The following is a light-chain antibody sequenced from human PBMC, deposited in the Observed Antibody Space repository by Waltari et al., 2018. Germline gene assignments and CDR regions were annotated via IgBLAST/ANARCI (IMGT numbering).Light chain of an antibody. J-gene: IGLJ2*01. CDR2: EDN. CDR3: YSTDRTGKQRV. V-gene: IGLV3-10*01. Sequence: SYELTQPPSVSVSPGQTARITCSGDALPKKYGNWYQQKSGQAPVLVIYEDNKRRSGIPERFSGSSSGTMVTLTISGAQVEDEGDYYCYSTDRTGKQRVFGGGTKLTVL. CDR1: ALPKKY.